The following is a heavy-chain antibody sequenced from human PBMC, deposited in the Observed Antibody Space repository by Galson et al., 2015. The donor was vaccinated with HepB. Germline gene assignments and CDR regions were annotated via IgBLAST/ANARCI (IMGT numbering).Heavy chain of an antibody. D-gene: IGHD3-22*01. CDR1: GYTFTTHD. V-gene: IGHV1-8*02. J-gene: IGHJ3*02. CDR3: ARTREAFDSSGGDAFDI. CDR2: MNPNSDYT. Sequence: SVKVSCKASGYTFTTHDINCVRQATGQGLEWMGWMNPNSDYTGYAQKFQGRVTMTRNSSIGTAYMELSSLRSEDTAVYFCARTREAFDSSGGDAFDIWGQGTKVTVSP.